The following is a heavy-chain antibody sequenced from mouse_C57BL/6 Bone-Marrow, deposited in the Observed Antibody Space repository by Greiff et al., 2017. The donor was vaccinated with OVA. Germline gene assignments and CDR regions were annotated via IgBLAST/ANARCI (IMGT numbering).Heavy chain of an antibody. D-gene: IGHD2-5*01. Sequence: QVQLKESGAELARPGASVKLSSKASGYTFTSYGISWVKQRTGQGLEWIGEIYPRSGNTYYNEKFKGKATLTADKSSSTAYMELRSLTSEDSAVYFCARRAYSNFSAWFTYWGQGTLVTVSA. V-gene: IGHV1-81*01. CDR2: IYPRSGNT. J-gene: IGHJ3*01. CDR1: GYTFTSYG. CDR3: ARRAYSNFSAWFTY.